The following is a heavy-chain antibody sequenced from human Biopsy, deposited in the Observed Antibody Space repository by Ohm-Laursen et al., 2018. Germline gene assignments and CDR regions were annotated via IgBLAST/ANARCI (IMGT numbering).Heavy chain of an antibody. CDR2: INAKTGDT. CDR1: GYTFTGYH. CDR3: TRGGYYYDSLAYYYWFDP. Sequence: SVKVSCKASGYTFTGYHVHWVRQAPGQGLEWMGWINAKTGDTNYAQKFQGRVTMTRDTTISTAYVDLSSLRSDDTAVYYCTRGGYYYDSLAYYYWFDPWGQGTLVTVSS. D-gene: IGHD3-22*01. J-gene: IGHJ5*02. V-gene: IGHV1-2*02.